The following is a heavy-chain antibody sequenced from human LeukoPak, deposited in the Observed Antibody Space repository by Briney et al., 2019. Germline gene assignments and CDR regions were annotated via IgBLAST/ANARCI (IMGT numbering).Heavy chain of an antibody. CDR1: GGSIGTYY. CDR2: LYYSGNT. V-gene: IGHV4-59*01. J-gene: IGHJ6*02. D-gene: IGHD6-19*01. CDR3: ARGGIAVAGGMDV. Sequence: TSETLSLTCTVSGGSIGTYYWSWIRQPPGKALEWIGYLYYSGNTNYNPSLRSRVTISVDTSKNQFSLRLSSVTAADTAVYYCARGGIAVAGGMDVWGRGTTVTVSS.